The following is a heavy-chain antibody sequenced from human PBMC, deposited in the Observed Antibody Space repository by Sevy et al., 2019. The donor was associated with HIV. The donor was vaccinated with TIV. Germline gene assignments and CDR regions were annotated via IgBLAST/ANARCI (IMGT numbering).Heavy chain of an antibody. CDR3: AKDLGPLGQLVLGAFDI. J-gene: IGHJ3*02. V-gene: IGHV3-30*18. D-gene: IGHD6-13*01. CDR1: GFTFSNYG. CDR2: ISYDGSNK. Sequence: GGSLRLSCAASGFTFSNYGMHWVRQAPGKGLEWVAVISYDGSNKYYADSVKGRFTISRDNSKNTLYLQMNSLRAEDTAVYYCAKDLGPLGQLVLGAFDIWGQGTMVTVSS.